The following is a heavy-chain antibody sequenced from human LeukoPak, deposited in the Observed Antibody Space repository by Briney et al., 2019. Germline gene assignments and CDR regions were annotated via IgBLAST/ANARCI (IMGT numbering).Heavy chain of an antibody. CDR2: ISWNSGTI. Sequence: GRSLRLSCAASGFTFDNYAMHWVRQAPGKGLEWVSGISWNSGTIGYADSVRGRFTISRDNAKNSLYLQMNSLRPEDVALYFCAKGISVAVPDVFDAWGQGTMVTVSS. J-gene: IGHJ3*01. D-gene: IGHD6-19*01. CDR3: AKGISVAVPDVFDA. V-gene: IGHV3-9*03. CDR1: GFTFDNYA.